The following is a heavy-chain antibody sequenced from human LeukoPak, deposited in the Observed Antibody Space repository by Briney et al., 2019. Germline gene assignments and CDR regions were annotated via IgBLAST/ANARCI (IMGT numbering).Heavy chain of an antibody. CDR2: ISYDGSNK. J-gene: IGHJ4*02. CDR3: AKDSVFGVQGDY. D-gene: IGHD3-3*01. V-gene: IGHV3-30-3*01. Sequence: PGGSLRLSCAASGFTFSSYAMHWVRQAPGKGLEWVAVISYDGSNKYYADSVKGRFTISRDNSKNTLYLQMNSLRAEDTAVYYCAKDSVFGVQGDYWGQGTLVTVSS. CDR1: GFTFSSYA.